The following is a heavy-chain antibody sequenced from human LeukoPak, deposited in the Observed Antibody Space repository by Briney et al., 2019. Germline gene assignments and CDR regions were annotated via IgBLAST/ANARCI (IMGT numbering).Heavy chain of an antibody. J-gene: IGHJ4*02. CDR2: IYYSGST. D-gene: IGHD6-13*01. CDR1: GGSISSSSHY. V-gene: IGHV4-39*01. Sequence: SETLSLTCAVSGGSISSSSHYWGWIRQPPGKRLEWIGSIYYSGSTYYNPSLKSRVTISVDTSKNQFSLRLSSVTAADMAVYFCARLGYSVSWADCWGQGTLVTVSS. CDR3: ARLGYSVSWADC.